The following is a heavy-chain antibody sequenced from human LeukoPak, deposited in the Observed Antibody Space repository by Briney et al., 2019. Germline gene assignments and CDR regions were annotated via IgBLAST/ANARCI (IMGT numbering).Heavy chain of an antibody. J-gene: IGHJ4*02. V-gene: IGHV3-66*02. CDR2: IYSGGST. CDR3: ARVPANGAHFDY. CDR1: GFTVSSNY. D-gene: IGHD4-17*01. Sequence: PGGSLRLSCAASGFTVSSNYMSWVRQAPGKGLECVSVIYSGGSTYYADSVKGRFTISRDNSKNTLYLQMNSLRAEDTAVYYGARVPANGAHFDYWGQGTLVTVSS.